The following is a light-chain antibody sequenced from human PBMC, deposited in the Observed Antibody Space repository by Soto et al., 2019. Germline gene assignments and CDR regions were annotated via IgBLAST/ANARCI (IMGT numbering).Light chain of an antibody. CDR3: SSYTSDTTHVV. CDR1: SSDVGLYNY. J-gene: IGLJ2*01. Sequence: QSALTQPASVSGSPGQSITISCTGSSSDVGLYNYVSWYQQHPGKAPKLMIYDVNDGPSGVSDRFSGSKSGNTASLTISGLQADYEADYFCSSYTSDTTHVVFGGGTKLTVL. V-gene: IGLV2-14*03. CDR2: DVN.